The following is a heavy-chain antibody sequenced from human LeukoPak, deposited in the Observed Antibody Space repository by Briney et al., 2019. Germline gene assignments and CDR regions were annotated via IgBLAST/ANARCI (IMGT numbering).Heavy chain of an antibody. Sequence: ASVNVSCKASGYTFTSYDINWVRQATGQGLEWMGWMNPNSGNTGYAQKFQGRVTMTRNTSISTAYMKLSSLRSEDTAVYYCARGLDSSSETFDYWGQGTLVTVSS. CDR3: ARGLDSSSETFDY. J-gene: IGHJ4*02. CDR2: MNPNSGNT. CDR1: GYTFTSYD. D-gene: IGHD6-6*01. V-gene: IGHV1-8*01.